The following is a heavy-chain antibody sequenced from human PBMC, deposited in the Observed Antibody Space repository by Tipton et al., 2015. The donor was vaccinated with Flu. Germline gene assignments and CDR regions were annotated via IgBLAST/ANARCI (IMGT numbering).Heavy chain of an antibody. J-gene: IGHJ5*02. CDR3: ARVWRGELRGRGWFDP. Sequence: TLSLTCTVSGGSISSYYWSWIRQPPGKGLEWIGYIYYSGSTNYNPSLKSRVTISVDTSKNQFSLKLSSVTAADTAVYYCARVWRGELRGRGWFDPWGQGTLVTVSS. CDR1: GGSISSYY. V-gene: IGHV4-59*01. D-gene: IGHD1-26*01. CDR2: IYYSGST.